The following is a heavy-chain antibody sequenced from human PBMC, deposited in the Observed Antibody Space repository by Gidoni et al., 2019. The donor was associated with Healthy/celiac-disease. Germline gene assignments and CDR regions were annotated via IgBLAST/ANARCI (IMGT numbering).Heavy chain of an antibody. D-gene: IGHD3-22*01. Sequence: QLQLQESGPGLVKPSETLSLTCTVSGGSLSTSSYYWGWIRQPPGKGLEWIGSIYYSVSTYYNPSLKSRVTISVDTSKNQFSLKLSSVTAADTAVYYCAREAYYYDSSGYYPDYWGQGTLVTVSS. CDR3: AREAYYYDSSGYYPDY. CDR2: IYYSVST. J-gene: IGHJ4*02. V-gene: IGHV4-39*07. CDR1: GGSLSTSSYY.